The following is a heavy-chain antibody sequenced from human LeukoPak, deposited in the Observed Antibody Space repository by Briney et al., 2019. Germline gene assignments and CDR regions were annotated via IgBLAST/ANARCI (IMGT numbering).Heavy chain of an antibody. V-gene: IGHV3-74*01. CDR1: VFTFSSYC. J-gene: IGHJ4*02. CDR3: ARGLNSYFDY. CDR2: NNSDGSST. Sequence: PGGSLRLSCAASVFTFSSYCMHWARQATGKGLVCVSRNNSDGSSTSYAHCVERRFTLSRDNAKNTLYLQKNSLRAEDTAVYYCARGLNSYFDYWGQGTLVTVSS. D-gene: IGHD5-24*01.